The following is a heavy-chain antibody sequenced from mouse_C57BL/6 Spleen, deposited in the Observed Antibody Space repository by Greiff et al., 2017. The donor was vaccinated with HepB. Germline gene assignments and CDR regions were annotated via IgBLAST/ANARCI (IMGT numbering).Heavy chain of an antibody. Sequence: QVQLKQSGAELVRPGASVTLSCKASGYTFTDYEMHWVKQTPVHGLEWIGAIDPETGGTAYNQKFKGKAILTADKSSSTAYMELRSLTSEDSAVYYCTSSIYYDYDGAYWGQGTLVTVSA. CDR1: GYTFTDYE. D-gene: IGHD2-4*01. J-gene: IGHJ3*01. V-gene: IGHV1-15*01. CDR3: TSSIYYDYDGAY. CDR2: IDPETGGT.